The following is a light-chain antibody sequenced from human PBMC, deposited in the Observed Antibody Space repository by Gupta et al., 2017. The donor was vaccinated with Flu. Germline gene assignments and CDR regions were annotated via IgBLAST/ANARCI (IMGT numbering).Light chain of an antibody. CDR1: QTISSN. Sequence: KDKVTITCRASQTISSNLDWYQHKPGQSPNLLIKNASRSYSGVPSRFSGSGSGTDFTLTISGVEAEDAATYYCHQSSSLPITFGQGTRLEIK. CDR3: HQSSSLPIT. V-gene: IGKV6-21*01. CDR2: NAS. J-gene: IGKJ5*01.